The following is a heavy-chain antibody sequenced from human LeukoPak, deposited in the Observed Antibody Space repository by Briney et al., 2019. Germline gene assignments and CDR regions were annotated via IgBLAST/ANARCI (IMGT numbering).Heavy chain of an antibody. CDR2: IYYSGST. V-gene: IGHV4-61*01. Sequence: PSETLSLTCTVSGGSISSSSYYWSWIRQPPGKGLEWIGYIYYSGSTNYNPSLKSRVTISVDTSKNQFSLQLSSVTAADTAVYYCACSSSGWYLWFDPWGQGTLVTVSS. CDR1: GGSISSSSYY. CDR3: ACSSSGWYLWFDP. D-gene: IGHD6-19*01. J-gene: IGHJ5*02.